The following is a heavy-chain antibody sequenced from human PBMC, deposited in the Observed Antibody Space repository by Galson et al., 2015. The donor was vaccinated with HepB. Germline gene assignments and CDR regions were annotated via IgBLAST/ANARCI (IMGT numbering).Heavy chain of an antibody. D-gene: IGHD6-19*01. J-gene: IGHJ1*01. CDR2: IIPILGIA. Sequence: SVKVSCKASGGTFSSYTISWVRQAPGQGLEWMGRIIPILGIANYAQKFQGRVTITADKSTSTAYMELSSLRSEDTAVYYCARDLVRGAVALDPARYFQHWGQGTLVTVSS. CDR3: ARDLVRGAVALDPARYFQH. V-gene: IGHV1-69*04. CDR1: GGTFSSYT.